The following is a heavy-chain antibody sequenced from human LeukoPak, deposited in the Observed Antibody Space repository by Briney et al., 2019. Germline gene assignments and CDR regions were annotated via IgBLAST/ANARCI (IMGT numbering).Heavy chain of an antibody. V-gene: IGHV4-34*01. CDR2: INHSGST. CDR3: ARQKQQLYPFDY. D-gene: IGHD6-13*01. J-gene: IGHJ4*02. CDR1: GGSFSGYY. Sequence: PSETLSLTCAAYGGSFSGYYWSWIRQPPGKGLEWIGEINHSGSTNYNPSLKSRVTISVDTSKNQFSLKLSSVTAADTAVYYCARQKQQLYPFDYWGQGTLVTVSS.